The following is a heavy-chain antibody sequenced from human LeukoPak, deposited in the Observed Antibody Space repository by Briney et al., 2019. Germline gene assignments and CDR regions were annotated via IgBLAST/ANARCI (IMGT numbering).Heavy chain of an antibody. CDR2: ISGSGGST. CDR3: AKRPAPAYNSGWYYFDY. CDR1: GFTFSSYA. V-gene: IGHV3-23*01. J-gene: IGHJ4*02. Sequence: GGSLRLSCAASGFTFSSYAMSWVRQAPGKGLEWVSAISGSGGSTYYADSVKGRFTISRDNSKNTLYLQMNSLRAEDTAVYYCAKRPAPAYNSGWYYFDYWGQGTLVTVSS. D-gene: IGHD6-19*01.